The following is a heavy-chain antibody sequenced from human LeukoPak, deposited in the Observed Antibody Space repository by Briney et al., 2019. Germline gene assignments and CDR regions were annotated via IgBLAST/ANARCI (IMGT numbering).Heavy chain of an antibody. J-gene: IGHJ4*02. CDR1: GFTFSSYW. V-gene: IGHV3-7*01. CDR2: IKQDGSEK. Sequence: PGGSLRLSCAASGFTFSSYWMSWVGQAPGKGLEWVANIKQDGSEKYYVDSVKGRFTISRDNAKNSLYLQMNSLRAEDTAVYYCARTSSYGDFPSYFDYWGQGTLVTVSS. CDR3: ARTSSYGDFPSYFDY. D-gene: IGHD4-17*01.